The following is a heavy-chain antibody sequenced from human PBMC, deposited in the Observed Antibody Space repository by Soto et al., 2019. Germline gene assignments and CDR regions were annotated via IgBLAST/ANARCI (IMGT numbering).Heavy chain of an antibody. J-gene: IGHJ4*02. CDR1: GFTVSTNY. D-gene: IGHD3-3*02. CDR3: ARHRDAFSATFAY. Sequence: EVQLVETGGGLIQPGGSLRLSCAVSGFTVSTNYMSWVRQAPGKGLEWVSALYSGGSTYSADSVKGRFTISRDNSKNTLHLPMNSLRAEDTALYYCARHRDAFSATFAYWGQGTLVSVSS. CDR2: LYSGGST. V-gene: IGHV3-53*02.